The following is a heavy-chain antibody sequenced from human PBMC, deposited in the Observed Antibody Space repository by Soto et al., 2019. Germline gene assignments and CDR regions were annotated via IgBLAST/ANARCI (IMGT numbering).Heavy chain of an antibody. J-gene: IGHJ6*02. Sequence: PSETLSLTCTVSGASISSGDYYWTWIRQPPGKGLEWIGYIYYSGTTYYNPSLKSRVSLSLDTSKNRFSLKLGTVTAADTGVYYCALRFGTAWGQGTTVTVSS. CDR2: IYYSGTT. CDR1: GASISSGDYY. D-gene: IGHD3-3*01. CDR3: ALRFGTA. V-gene: IGHV4-30-4*01.